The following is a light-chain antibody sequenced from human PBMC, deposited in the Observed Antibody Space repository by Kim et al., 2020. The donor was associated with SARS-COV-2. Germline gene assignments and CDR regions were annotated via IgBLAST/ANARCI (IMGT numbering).Light chain of an antibody. CDR1: QGISND. Sequence: ASGGYRVTITCRASQGISNDLAWYQQKPGKVPKLLIYAASALRSGVPFRFSGSGSGTHFTLTITSLQPEDVATYYCQKYNGAPWAFGQGTKVDIK. CDR2: AAS. J-gene: IGKJ1*01. CDR3: QKYNGAPWA. V-gene: IGKV1-27*01.